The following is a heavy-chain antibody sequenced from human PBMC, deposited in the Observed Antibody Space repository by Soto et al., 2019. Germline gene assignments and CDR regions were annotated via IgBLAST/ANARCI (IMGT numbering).Heavy chain of an antibody. J-gene: IGHJ5*02. D-gene: IGHD2-2*01. V-gene: IGHV3-33*01. Sequence: PGGSLRLSCAASGFTFSSYGMHWVRQAPGKGLEWVAVIWYDGSNKYYADSVKGRFTISRDNSKNTLYLQMNSLRAEDTAVYYCAREDIVVVPAAMVALSGWFDPWGQGTLVTVSS. CDR1: GFTFSSYG. CDR2: IWYDGSNK. CDR3: AREDIVVVPAAMVALSGWFDP.